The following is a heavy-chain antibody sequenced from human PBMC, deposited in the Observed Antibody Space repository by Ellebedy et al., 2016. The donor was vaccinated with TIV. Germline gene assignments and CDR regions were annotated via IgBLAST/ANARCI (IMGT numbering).Heavy chain of an antibody. CDR3: ARENKGRFEY. J-gene: IGHJ4*02. V-gene: IGHV1-18*04. D-gene: IGHD1/OR15-1a*01. Sequence: AASVKVSCKASGYTFASYGVTWVRQAPGQGLEWMGWISGYNGNNGNRIYAQKFQGRVTMTSDPSTTTAHMELRSLRSDDTAVYYCARENKGRFEYWGQGTVVTVSS. CDR1: GYTFASYG. CDR2: ISGYNGNNGNR.